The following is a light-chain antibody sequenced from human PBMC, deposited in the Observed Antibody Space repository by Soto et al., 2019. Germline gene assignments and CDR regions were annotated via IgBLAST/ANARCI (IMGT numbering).Light chain of an antibody. J-gene: IGKJ4*01. Sequence: EIVLTQSPATLPLSPGERATLSCRASQSVSSYLAWYQQKPGQAPRLLIYDASNRATGIPARFSGSGSGTDFTLTISSLEPEDFAVYYCQQRSRTFGGGTKVDIK. V-gene: IGKV3-11*01. CDR1: QSVSSY. CDR3: QQRSRT. CDR2: DAS.